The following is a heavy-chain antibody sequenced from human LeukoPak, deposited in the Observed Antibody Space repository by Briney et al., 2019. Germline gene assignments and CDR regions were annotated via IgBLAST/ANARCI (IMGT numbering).Heavy chain of an antibody. Sequence: GRSLRLSCAASGFTFSSYGMHWVRQAPGKGLEWVAVISYDGGNKYYADSVKGRFTIPRDNSKNTLYLQMNSLRAEDTAVYYCAIGGRFGIAAPFDYWGQGTLVTVSS. D-gene: IGHD6-6*01. CDR1: GFTFSSYG. CDR3: AIGGRFGIAAPFDY. J-gene: IGHJ4*02. V-gene: IGHV3-30*03. CDR2: ISYDGGNK.